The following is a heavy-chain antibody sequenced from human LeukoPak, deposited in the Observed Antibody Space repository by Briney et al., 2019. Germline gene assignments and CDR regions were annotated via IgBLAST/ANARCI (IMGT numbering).Heavy chain of an antibody. CDR2: IYYSGST. J-gene: IGHJ4*02. D-gene: IGHD2-15*01. CDR1: GGSISSSSYY. V-gene: IGHV4-39*07. Sequence: SETLSLTCTVSGGSISSSSYYWGWIRQPPGKGLEWIGSIYYSGSTYYNPSLKSRVTISVDTSKNQFSLKLSSVTAADTAVYYCAGEIVQLYYFDYWGQGTLVTVSS. CDR3: AGEIVQLYYFDY.